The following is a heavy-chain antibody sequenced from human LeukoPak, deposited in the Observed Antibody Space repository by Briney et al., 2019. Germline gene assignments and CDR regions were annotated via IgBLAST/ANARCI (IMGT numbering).Heavy chain of an antibody. CDR1: GYTFTSYG. CDR3: ARARITMVRGAPQPYYYGMDV. V-gene: IGHV1-18*01. CDR2: ISAYNGNT. Sequence: GASVKVSCKASGYTFTSYGISWVRQAPGQGLEWMGWISAYNGNTNYAQKLQGRVTMTTDTSTSTAYMELRSLRSDDTAVYYCARARITMVRGAPQPYYYGMDVWGQGTTVTVSS. D-gene: IGHD3-10*01. J-gene: IGHJ6*02.